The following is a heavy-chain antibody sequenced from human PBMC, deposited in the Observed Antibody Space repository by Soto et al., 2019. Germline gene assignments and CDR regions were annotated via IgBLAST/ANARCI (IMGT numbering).Heavy chain of an antibody. V-gene: IGHV1-3*01. CDR2: INAGNGNT. J-gene: IGHJ5*02. D-gene: IGHD3-10*01. CDR3: ARDLSTMVRGVIT. Sequence: ASVKVSCKASGYTFTSYAMHWVRQAPGQRLEWMGWINAGNGNTKYSQKFQGRVTITRDTSASTAYMELSSLRSEDTAVYYCARDLSTMVRGVITWGQGTLVTVSS. CDR1: GYTFTSYA.